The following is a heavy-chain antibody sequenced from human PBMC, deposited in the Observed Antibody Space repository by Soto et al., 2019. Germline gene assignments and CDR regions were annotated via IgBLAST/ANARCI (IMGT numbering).Heavy chain of an antibody. CDR1: GGTFSSYT. V-gene: IGHV1-69*02. J-gene: IGHJ6*02. D-gene: IGHD3-10*01. CDR2: IIPILGIA. Sequence: QVQLVQSGAEVKKPGSSVKVSCKASGGTFSSYTISWVRQAPGQGLEWMGRIIPILGIANYAQKFQGRVTSTEEQSTRAADRELRGLGAGDTAVYYGASGTGRQDHYRSGRYFTRYGMGVWGQGTTVPVSS. CDR3: ASGTGRQDHYRSGRYFTRYGMGV.